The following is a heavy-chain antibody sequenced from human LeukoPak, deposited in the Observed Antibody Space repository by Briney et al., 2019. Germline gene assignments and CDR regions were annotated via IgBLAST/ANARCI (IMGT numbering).Heavy chain of an antibody. D-gene: IGHD1-26*01. CDR3: AKESHSEGYGSYFDG. J-gene: IGHJ4*02. Sequence: PGGSLRLSCAASGFTFSNIGMHWGRQAPGKGLEWGAVVSRTGGTKYYGDSVQGRFTISRDNSKNTLYLQMNSLRAEDTAVYYCAKESHSEGYGSYFDGWGPGTLVSVSS. V-gene: IGHV3-30*18. CDR1: GFTFSNIG. CDR2: VSRTGGTK.